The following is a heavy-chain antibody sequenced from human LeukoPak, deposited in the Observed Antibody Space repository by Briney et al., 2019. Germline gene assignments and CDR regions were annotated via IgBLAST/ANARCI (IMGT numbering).Heavy chain of an antibody. J-gene: IGHJ4*02. CDR2: ISGSGGST. Sequence: PGGSLRLSCAASGFIFSSYAMSWVRQAPGKGLEWVSVISGSGGSTYHADSVKGRFTISRDNSNNTLYMQMNRLRAEDTAVYYCAKTDGNMIRGVIITCDYWGQGTLVTVSS. CDR1: GFIFSSYA. CDR3: AKTDGNMIRGVIITCDY. D-gene: IGHD3-10*01. V-gene: IGHV3-23*01.